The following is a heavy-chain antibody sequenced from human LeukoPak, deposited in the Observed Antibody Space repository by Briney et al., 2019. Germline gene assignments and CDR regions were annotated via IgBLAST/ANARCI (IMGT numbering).Heavy chain of an antibody. CDR1: GGSISSYY. CDR2: IYTSGST. J-gene: IGHJ6*02. CDR3: ARDRRATVVTPRNYYGMDV. D-gene: IGHD4-23*01. Sequence: SETLSLTCTVSGGSISSYYWSWIRQPAGKGLEWIGRIYTSGSTDYNPSLKSRVTMSVDTSKNQFSLKLSSVTAADTAVYYCARDRRATVVTPRNYYGMDVWGQGTTVTVSS. V-gene: IGHV4-4*07.